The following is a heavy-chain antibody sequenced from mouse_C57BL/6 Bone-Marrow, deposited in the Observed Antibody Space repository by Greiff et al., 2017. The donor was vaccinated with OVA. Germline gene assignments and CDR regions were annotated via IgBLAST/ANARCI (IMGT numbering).Heavy chain of an antibody. CDR2: IDPSDSET. J-gene: IGHJ1*03. CDR1: GYTFTSYW. Sequence: QVQLQQPGAELVRPGSSVKLSCKASGYTFTSYWMHWVKQRPIQGLEWIGNIDPSDSETHYNQKFKDKATLTVDKSSSTAYMQLSSLTSEDAADYCCARNYGSYFDVWGTGTTVTVSS. D-gene: IGHD1-1*01. CDR3: ARNYGSYFDV. V-gene: IGHV1-52*01.